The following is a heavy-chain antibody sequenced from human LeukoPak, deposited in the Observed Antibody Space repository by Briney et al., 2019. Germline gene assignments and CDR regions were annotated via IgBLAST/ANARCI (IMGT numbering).Heavy chain of an antibody. D-gene: IGHD2-15*01. CDR1: GFTFSSYA. V-gene: IGHV3-21*01. Sequence: PGASLRLSCAASGFTFSSYAMNWVRQAPGKGLEWVSSISSSSSYIYYADSVKGRFTISRDNAKNSLYLQMNSLRAEDTAVYYCARDPPGVAARDNWFDPWGQGTLVTVSS. CDR2: ISSSSSYI. J-gene: IGHJ5*02. CDR3: ARDPPGVAARDNWFDP.